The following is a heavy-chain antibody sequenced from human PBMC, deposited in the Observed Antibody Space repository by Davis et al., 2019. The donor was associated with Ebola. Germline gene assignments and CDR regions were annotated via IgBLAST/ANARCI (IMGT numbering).Heavy chain of an antibody. V-gene: IGHV3-33*01. CDR3: ARDRVRWYSHDAFDI. J-gene: IGHJ3*02. CDR2: IWYDGSNK. CDR1: GSTSSSYA. Sequence: GGSLRPSCAAPGSTSSSYATHWVRQAPGKGLEWVAVIWYDGSNKYYADSVKGRFTISRDNSKNTLYLQMNSLRAEDTAVYYCARDRVRWYSHDAFDIWGQGTMVTVSS. D-gene: IGHD4-23*01.